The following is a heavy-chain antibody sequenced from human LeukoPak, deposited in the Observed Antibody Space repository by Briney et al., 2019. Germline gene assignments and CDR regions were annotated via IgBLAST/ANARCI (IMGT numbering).Heavy chain of an antibody. CDR2: IYYSGST. CDR1: GGSISSYY. V-gene: IGHV4-59*01. CDR3: ARDLEGHEVVAFDI. D-gene: IGHD3-3*01. J-gene: IGHJ3*02. Sequence: SETLSLTCTVSGGSISSYYWSWIRQPPGKGLEWIGYIYYSGSTNYNPSLKSRVTISVDTSKNQFSLKLSSVTAADTAVYYCARDLEGHEVVAFDIWGQGTMVTVSS.